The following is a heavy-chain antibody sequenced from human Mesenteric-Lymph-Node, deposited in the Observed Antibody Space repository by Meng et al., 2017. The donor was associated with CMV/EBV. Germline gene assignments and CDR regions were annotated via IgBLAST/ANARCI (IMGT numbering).Heavy chain of an antibody. CDR2: IYNVGRT. J-gene: IGHJ3*02. D-gene: IGHD2-2*01. V-gene: IGHV3-53*01. Sequence: SRYYMGLVRQAPGKGLEYVSLIYNVGRTHYADSVKGRFIISRDNSKNSLYLQMSSLRDEDTAAYYCARWEEGYCNSVSCYYGAFDIWGQGTVVTVSS. CDR1: SRYY. CDR3: ARWEEGYCNSVSCYYGAFDI.